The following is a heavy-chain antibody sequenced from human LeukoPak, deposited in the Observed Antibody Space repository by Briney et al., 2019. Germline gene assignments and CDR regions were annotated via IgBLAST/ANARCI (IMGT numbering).Heavy chain of an antibody. CDR2: IWYDGSNK. V-gene: IGHV3-33*06. J-gene: IGHJ6*03. CDR3: AKEATVSTYYYYYYMDV. CDR1: GFTFSSYG. Sequence: PGGSLRLSCAASGFTFSSYGMHWVRQAPGKGLEWAAVIWYDGSNKYYADSVKGRFTISRDNSKNTLYLQMNSLRAEDTAVYYCAKEATVSTYYYYYYMDVWGKGTTVTVSS. D-gene: IGHD4-17*01.